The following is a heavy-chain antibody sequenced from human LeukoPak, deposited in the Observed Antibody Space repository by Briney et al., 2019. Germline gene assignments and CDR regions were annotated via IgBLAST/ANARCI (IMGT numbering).Heavy chain of an antibody. Sequence: SETLSLTCTVSGGCISSSSYYWGWIRQPPGKGLEWIGSIYYSGSTYYNPSLKSRVTISVDTSKNQFSLKLSSVTAADTAVYYCARGGIVVVVAATEVDPWGQGTLVTVSS. CDR1: GGCISSSSYY. D-gene: IGHD2-15*01. J-gene: IGHJ5*02. CDR3: ARGGIVVVVAATEVDP. CDR2: IYYSGST. V-gene: IGHV4-39*07.